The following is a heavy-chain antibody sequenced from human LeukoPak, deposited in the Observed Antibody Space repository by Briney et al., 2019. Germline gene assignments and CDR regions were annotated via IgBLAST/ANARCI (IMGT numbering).Heavy chain of an antibody. CDR2: ITSSSTYT. D-gene: IGHD2-15*01. Sequence: GGSLRLSCAASGFSFSSYNMNWVRQTPGKGLEWVSSITSSSTYTFYADSVKGRFTISRDNARNSLYLQMNSLRAEDTAVYYCAKAPLGRCTGVICYYFDYWGQGTLVTVS. J-gene: IGHJ4*02. V-gene: IGHV3-21*01. CDR1: GFSFSSYN. CDR3: AKAPLGRCTGVICYYFDY.